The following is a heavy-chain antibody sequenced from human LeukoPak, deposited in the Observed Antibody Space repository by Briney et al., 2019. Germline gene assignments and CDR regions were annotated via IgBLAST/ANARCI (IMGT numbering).Heavy chain of an antibody. CDR1: GGSISSSHW. CDR3: ARGRTGYQLLPTKKNYDYYYMDV. V-gene: IGHV4-4*02. Sequence: PSETLSLTCAVSGGSISSSHWWSWVRQPPGKGLEWIGEIYHSGSANYSPSLKSRVTISVDKSKNQFSLKLSSVTAADTAVYHCARGRTGYQLLPTKKNYDYYYMDVWGKGTTVTVSS. CDR2: IYHSGSA. D-gene: IGHD2-2*01. J-gene: IGHJ6*03.